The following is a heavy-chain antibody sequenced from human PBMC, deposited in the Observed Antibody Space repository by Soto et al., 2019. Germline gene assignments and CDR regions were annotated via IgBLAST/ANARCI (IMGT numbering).Heavy chain of an antibody. D-gene: IGHD3-9*01. CDR3: ARDEYYDILTGYYTWAFDI. CDR2: IWYDGSNK. Sequence: WGSLRLSCAASGFTFSSYGMHWVRQAPGKGLEWVAVIWYDGSNKYYADSVKGRFTISRDNSKNTLYLQMNSLRAEDTAVYYCARDEYYDILTGYYTWAFDIWGQGTMVTVSS. J-gene: IGHJ3*02. CDR1: GFTFSSYG. V-gene: IGHV3-33*01.